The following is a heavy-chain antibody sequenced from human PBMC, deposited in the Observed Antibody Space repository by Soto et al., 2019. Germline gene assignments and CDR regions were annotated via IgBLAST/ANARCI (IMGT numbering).Heavy chain of an antibody. D-gene: IGHD6-13*01. Sequence: QVQLVQSGAEAKKPGSSVKVSCKTSGGTFSSYAISWVRQAPGQGLEWMGGIVPLFRTTNYAQKFQGRVTITADTSTYTVDMELSGLRSGDTAVYYCARGGYSSTWSNLLDRSGLDGWGQGTTVTVSS. CDR1: GGTFSSYA. V-gene: IGHV1-69*06. J-gene: IGHJ6*02. CDR2: IVPLFRTT. CDR3: ARGGYSSTWSNLLDRSGLDG.